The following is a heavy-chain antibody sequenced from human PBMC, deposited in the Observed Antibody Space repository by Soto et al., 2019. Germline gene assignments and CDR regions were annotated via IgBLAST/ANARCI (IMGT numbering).Heavy chain of an antibody. CDR2: IYYSGST. Sequence: PAETLSLTCTVSGGSISSYYWSWIRQPPGKGLEWIGYIYYSGSTNYNPSLKSRVTISVDTSKNQFSLKLSSVTAADTAVYYCARYGRENYYYYGMDVWGQGTTVTVSS. D-gene: IGHD4-17*01. V-gene: IGHV4-59*08. CDR3: ARYGRENYYYYGMDV. J-gene: IGHJ6*02. CDR1: GGSISSYY.